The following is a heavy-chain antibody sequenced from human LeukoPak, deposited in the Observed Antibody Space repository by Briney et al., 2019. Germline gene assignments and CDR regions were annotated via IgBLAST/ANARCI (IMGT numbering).Heavy chain of an antibody. Sequence: SETLSLTCTVSGGSNSSGDYYWSWILQPPGKGLEWIGYIYYSGSTYYNPSLKSRVTISVDTSKNQFSLKLSSVTAADTAVYYCARGERAARPVDYWGQGTLVTTSS. V-gene: IGHV4-30-4*08. CDR1: GGSNSSGDYY. J-gene: IGHJ4*02. CDR2: IYYSGST. CDR3: ARGERAARPVDY. D-gene: IGHD6-6*01.